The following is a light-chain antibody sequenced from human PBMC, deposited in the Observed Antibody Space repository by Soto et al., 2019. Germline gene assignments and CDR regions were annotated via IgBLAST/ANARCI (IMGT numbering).Light chain of an antibody. CDR3: CSYAGSYTLV. V-gene: IGLV2-11*01. CDR2: DVT. Sequence: QSVLTQPRSVSGSPGQSVTISCTGTSSVVGNYDYVSWYQQCPGEAPKLIIYDVTKRPSGVPDRFSGSKSGNTASLTISGLQAEDEADYYCCSYAGSYTLVFGGGTQLTVL. J-gene: IGLJ2*01. CDR1: SSVVGNYDY.